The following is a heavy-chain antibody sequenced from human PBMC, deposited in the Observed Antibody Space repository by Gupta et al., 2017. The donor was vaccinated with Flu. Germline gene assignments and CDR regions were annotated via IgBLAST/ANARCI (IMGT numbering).Heavy chain of an antibody. J-gene: IGHJ5*02. CDR3: ARGMGGYVNGGSDWFAP. D-gene: IGHD6-25*01. V-gene: IGHV4-38-2*01. CDR2: RHHSGST. CDR1: GYSISSGYH. Sequence: QVQLQESGPGLVKPSATLSLTCVVSGYSISSGYHWGWIRQPPGKGLEWIGSRHHSGSTYYNPPLTSRLTITLDASKNQFSLNLTSVTAADTAVYYCARGMGGYVNGGSDWFAPWGPGVLVTVSS.